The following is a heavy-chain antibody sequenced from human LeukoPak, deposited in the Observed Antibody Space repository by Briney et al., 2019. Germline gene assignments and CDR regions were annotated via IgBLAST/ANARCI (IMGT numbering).Heavy chain of an antibody. CDR2: IYRTGAT. D-gene: IGHD3-3*01. J-gene: IGHJ4*02. CDR1: GGSISSGPYY. Sequence: SETLSLTCTVSGGSISSGPYYWSWIRQPAGQGLEWIGYIYRTGATYYNPSLKSRVTISVDTSKNQFSLKLSSVTAADTAVYYCARDVFNYFDYWGQGTLVTVSS. CDR3: ARDVFNYFDY. V-gene: IGHV4-30-2*01.